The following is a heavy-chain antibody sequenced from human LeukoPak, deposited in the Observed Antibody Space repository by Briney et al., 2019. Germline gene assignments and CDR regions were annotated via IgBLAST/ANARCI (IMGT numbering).Heavy chain of an antibody. CDR1: GGSITNYY. CDR3: VRDPRGVFDY. D-gene: IGHD1-26*01. Sequence: SETLSLTCTVSGGSITNYYWSWIRQPPGKGLEWITYISYSGSTDYNPSLKSRASISFDAAMNQFSPILTSVTAADTAVYFCVRDPRGVFDYWGHGIPAIVSS. CDR2: ISYSGST. V-gene: IGHV4-59*12. J-gene: IGHJ4*01.